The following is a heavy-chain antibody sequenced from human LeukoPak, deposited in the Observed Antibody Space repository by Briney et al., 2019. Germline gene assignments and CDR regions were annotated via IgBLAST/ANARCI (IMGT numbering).Heavy chain of an antibody. D-gene: IGHD2-21*02. V-gene: IGHV3-7*01. CDR3: ARDRCHGDCYYFDS. J-gene: IGHJ4*02. CDR1: GFTFSSYW. Sequence: GGSLRLSCAASGFTFSSYWMTWVRQAPGKGLQWVANMKQDRSKKYYVDSVKGRFTISRDNSKNSPYLQMNSLRAEDTAVYYCARDRCHGDCYYFDSWGQGTLVTVSS. CDR2: MKQDRSKK.